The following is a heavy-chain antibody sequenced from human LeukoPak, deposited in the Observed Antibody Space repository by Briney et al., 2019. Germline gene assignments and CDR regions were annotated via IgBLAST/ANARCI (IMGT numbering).Heavy chain of an antibody. CDR3: ATEKDLLLDS. V-gene: IGHV1-24*01. CDR1: GYSLSELS. D-gene: IGHD1-26*01. J-gene: IGHJ5*01. CDR2: FDPGDDET. Sequence: ASVKVTCKVSGYSLSELSTHWVRQAPGQGLEWMGGFDPGDDETIYAQKFQGRVTMTEDTSTDTAYLELSSLRSEDTAVYFCATEKDLLLDSWGQGTPVTVSS.